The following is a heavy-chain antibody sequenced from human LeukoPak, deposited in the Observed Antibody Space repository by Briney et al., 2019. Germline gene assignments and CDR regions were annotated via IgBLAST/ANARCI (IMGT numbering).Heavy chain of an antibody. CDR2: IYYSGST. J-gene: IGHJ4*02. Sequence: PSETLSLTCAVSGGSISSGGYSWSWIRQPPGKGLEWIGYIYYSGSTNYNPSLKSRVTISVDTSKNQFSLKLSSVTAADTAVYYCASSIYYGSGSLDYWGQETLVTVSS. D-gene: IGHD3-10*01. V-gene: IGHV4-61*08. CDR1: GGSISSGGYS. CDR3: ASSIYYGSGSLDY.